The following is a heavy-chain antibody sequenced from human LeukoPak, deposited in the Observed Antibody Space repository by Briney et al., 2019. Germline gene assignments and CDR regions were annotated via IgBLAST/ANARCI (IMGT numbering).Heavy chain of an antibody. CDR1: GFTFSSYG. V-gene: IGHV3-23*01. CDR3: AKGGLVHRFDP. Sequence: GGSLRLSCAASGFTFSSYGMSWVRQAPGKGLEWVSAISGSGGSTFYADSVRGRFTISRDNSKNTLYLQMNSLRADDTAVYYCAKGGLVHRFDPWGQGTLVTVSS. CDR2: ISGSGGST. J-gene: IGHJ5*02.